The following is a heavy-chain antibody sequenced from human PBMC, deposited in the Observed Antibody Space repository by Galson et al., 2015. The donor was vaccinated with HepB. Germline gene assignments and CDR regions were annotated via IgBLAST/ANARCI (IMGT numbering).Heavy chain of an antibody. D-gene: IGHD5-18*01. Sequence: SLRLSCAASGLALNNAWMSWVRQAPGKGLEWVSGITNSGGRTYYADSVKGRFTISRDNSKNTLYLQMDSLRAEDAAVYYCAKDHPDTTAGYQFYFHYWGQGTLVTVSS. CDR1: GLALNNAW. J-gene: IGHJ4*02. V-gene: IGHV3-23*01. CDR3: AKDHPDTTAGYQFYFHY. CDR2: ITNSGGRT.